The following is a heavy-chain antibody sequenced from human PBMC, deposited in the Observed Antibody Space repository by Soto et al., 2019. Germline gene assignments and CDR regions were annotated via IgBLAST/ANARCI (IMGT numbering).Heavy chain of an antibody. CDR1: GFTFDDYA. D-gene: IGHD6-6*01. J-gene: IGHJ3*02. CDR3: AKKGQTEYSSSLLGVLAFDI. CDR2: ISWNSGSI. Sequence: EVQLVESGGGLVQPGRSLRLSCAASGFTFDDYAMHWVRQAPGKGLEWVSGISWNSGSIGYADSVKGRFTISRDNAKNSLYLQMNSLRAEDTALYYCAKKGQTEYSSSLLGVLAFDIWGQGTMVTVSS. V-gene: IGHV3-9*01.